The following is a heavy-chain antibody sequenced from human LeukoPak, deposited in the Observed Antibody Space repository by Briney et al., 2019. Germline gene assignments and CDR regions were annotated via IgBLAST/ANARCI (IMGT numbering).Heavy chain of an antibody. CDR1: GFTFSSYA. CDR3: AKDRYSSSWYGNYYFDY. CDR2: ISGSGGST. Sequence: GGSLRLSCAASGFTFSSYAMSWVRQAPGKGLEWVSAISGSGGSTYYADSVKGRFTISRDNSNNTLYLQMNSLRAEDTAVYYCAKDRYSSSWYGNYYFDYWGQGTLVTVSS. J-gene: IGHJ4*02. D-gene: IGHD6-13*01. V-gene: IGHV3-23*01.